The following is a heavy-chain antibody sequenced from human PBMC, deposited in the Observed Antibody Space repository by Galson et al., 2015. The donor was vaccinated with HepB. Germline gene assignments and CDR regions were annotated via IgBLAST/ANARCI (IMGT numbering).Heavy chain of an antibody. V-gene: IGHV1-18*04. Sequence: SVKVSCKASGYTFTSYGISWVRQAPGQGLEWMGWISAYNGNTNYAQKLQGRVTMTTDTSTSTAYMELRSLRSDDTAVYYCARDLYGYYDILTGYYNAFDIWGQGTMVTVSS. CDR1: GYTFTSYG. J-gene: IGHJ3*02. D-gene: IGHD3-9*01. CDR3: ARDLYGYYDILTGYYNAFDI. CDR2: ISAYNGNT.